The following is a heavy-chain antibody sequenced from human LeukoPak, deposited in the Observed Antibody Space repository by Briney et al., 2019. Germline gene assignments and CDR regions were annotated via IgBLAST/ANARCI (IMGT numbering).Heavy chain of an antibody. CDR1: GGSISSYY. V-gene: IGHV4-4*07. CDR2: IYTSGST. CDR3: ARDVAAAGSLIDYMDV. D-gene: IGHD6-13*01. J-gene: IGHJ6*03. Sequence: SETLSLTCTVSGGSISSYYWSWIRQPAGKGLEWIGRIYTSGSTNYNPSLKSRVTMSVDTSKNQFSLKLSSVTAADTAVYYCARDVAAAGSLIDYMDVWGKGTTVTVSS.